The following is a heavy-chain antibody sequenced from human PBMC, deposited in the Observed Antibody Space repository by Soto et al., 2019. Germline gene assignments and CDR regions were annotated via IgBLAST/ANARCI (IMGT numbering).Heavy chain of an antibody. CDR3: ASWPYYYDSRGYPKNY. Sequence: EVQLVESGGGLVQPGGSLRLSCAASGFTFSSYSMNWVRQAPGKGLEWVSYISSSSSTIYYADSVKGRFTISRDNAKNSLYLQMNSLRDEDTAVYYCASWPYYYDSRGYPKNYWGQGTLVTVSS. V-gene: IGHV3-48*02. CDR1: GFTFSSYS. J-gene: IGHJ4*02. CDR2: ISSSSSTI. D-gene: IGHD3-22*01.